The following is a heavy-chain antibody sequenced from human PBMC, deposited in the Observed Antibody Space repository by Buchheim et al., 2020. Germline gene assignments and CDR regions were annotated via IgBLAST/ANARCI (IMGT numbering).Heavy chain of an antibody. CDR3: ARDRWGSYYVDY. D-gene: IGHD3-16*01. Sequence: QVQLVETGGGLVQPGGSLRLSCAASGFTFRDYYMSWIRQAPGKGLEWVSYISDTSGTVYYADFVKGRFSISRDNAKNSLYLQMNSLRAEDTAVYYCARDRWGSYYVDYWGQGTL. V-gene: IGHV3-11*04. CDR2: ISDTSGTV. J-gene: IGHJ4*02. CDR1: GFTFRDYY.